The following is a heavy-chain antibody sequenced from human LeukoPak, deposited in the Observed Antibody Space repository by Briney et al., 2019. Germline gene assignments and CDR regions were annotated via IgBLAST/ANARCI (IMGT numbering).Heavy chain of an antibody. J-gene: IGHJ3*02. D-gene: IGHD1-26*01. Sequence: ASVKVSCKVSGYTLTELSMHWVRQAPGKGLEWMGGFDPEDGETIYAQKFQGRVTMTEDTSTDTAYMELSSLRSEDTAVYYCATGIWELSGERNAFDIWGQGTMVTVSS. CDR3: ATGIWELSGERNAFDI. CDR1: GYTLTELS. CDR2: FDPEDGET. V-gene: IGHV1-24*01.